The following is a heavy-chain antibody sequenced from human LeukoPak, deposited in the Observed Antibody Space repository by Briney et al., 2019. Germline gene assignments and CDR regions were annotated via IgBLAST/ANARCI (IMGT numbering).Heavy chain of an antibody. CDR2: LSATVSDGGA. D-gene: IGHD6-19*01. CDR1: AFTFSNYA. V-gene: IGHV3-23*01. CDR3: AKNRGKGAVSGTGEIDY. Sequence: GGSLRLSCAASAFTFSNYAMSWVRQAPGKGLEWVSTLSATVSDGGAYYADSVRGRFTISRDNSKNTLHLQMNSLRDEDTAMYYCAKNRGKGAVSGTGEIDYWGQGTLVTVSS. J-gene: IGHJ4*02.